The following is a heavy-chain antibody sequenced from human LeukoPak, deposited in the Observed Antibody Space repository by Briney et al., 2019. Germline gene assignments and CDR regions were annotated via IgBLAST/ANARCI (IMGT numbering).Heavy chain of an antibody. CDR1: GFTFSSYA. Sequence: GGSLRLSCAASGFTFSSYAMHWVRQAPGKGLEYVSAISSNGGSTYYANSVKGRFTISRDNSKNTLYLQMGSLRAEDMAVYYCVRDTGVWPLAADYWGQGTLVTVSS. V-gene: IGHV3-64*01. CDR3: VRDTGVWPLAADY. D-gene: IGHD4-23*01. CDR2: ISSNGGST. J-gene: IGHJ4*02.